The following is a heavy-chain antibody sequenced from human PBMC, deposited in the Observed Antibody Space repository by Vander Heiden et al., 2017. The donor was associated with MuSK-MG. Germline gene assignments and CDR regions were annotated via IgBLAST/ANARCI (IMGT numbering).Heavy chain of an antibody. D-gene: IGHD3-10*01. CDR1: GLTVNSNY. CDR3: VRTPMGAGNYFDS. V-gene: IGHV3-53*01. J-gene: IGHJ4*02. CDR2: IYSDGTT. Sequence: EVQLVESGGGLIQPGGSLRLSCAASGLTVNSNYMSWVRQAAGKGLEWVSIIYSDGTTYYADSVKGRFTISRDNSRNTVYLQMNSLRAEDTAVYYCVRTPMGAGNYFDSWGQGTLVAVSS.